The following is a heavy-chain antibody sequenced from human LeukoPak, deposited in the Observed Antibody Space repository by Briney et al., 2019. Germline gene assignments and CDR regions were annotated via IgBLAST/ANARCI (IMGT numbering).Heavy chain of an antibody. CDR2: IYHSGST. CDR3: ASYYYDSSGYYLAHDY. J-gene: IGHJ4*02. CDR1: GYSISSGYY. D-gene: IGHD3-22*01. V-gene: IGHV4-38-2*01. Sequence: PSETLSLTCAVSGYSISSGYYWGWTRQPPGKGLEGIGSIYHSGSTYYNPSLKRRVTISVDTSKTQYPQKLSSVTAADTAVYYCASYYYDSSGYYLAHDYGGQGTLVTVSS.